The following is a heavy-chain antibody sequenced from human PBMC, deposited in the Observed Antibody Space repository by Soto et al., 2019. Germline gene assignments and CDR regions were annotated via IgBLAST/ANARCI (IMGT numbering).Heavy chain of an antibody. CDR1: GYSISSSNW. CDR3: AREREGSTVVTPGYFDY. V-gene: IGHV4-28*03. J-gene: IGHJ4*02. D-gene: IGHD4-17*01. Sequence: PETLSLTCAVSGYSISSSNWWGWIRQPPGKGLEWIGYIYYSGSTYYNPSLKSRVTMSVDTSKNQFSLKLSSVTAVDTAVYYCAREREGSTVVTPGYFDYWGQGTLVTVSS. CDR2: IYYSGST.